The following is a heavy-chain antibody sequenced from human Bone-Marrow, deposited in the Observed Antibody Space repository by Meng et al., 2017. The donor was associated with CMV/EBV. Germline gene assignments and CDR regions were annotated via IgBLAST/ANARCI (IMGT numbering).Heavy chain of an antibody. Sequence: GESLKISCAASGFSFSDYAMSWVRQGPGEGLEWVSSISGSGDARYHADSVKGRLTISRDKSINTVYLQMNSLRVEDTAVYFCVKGWVVPGAVGGQGTTVTVSS. J-gene: IGHJ6*02. D-gene: IGHD2-2*01. CDR1: GFSFSDYA. CDR2: ISGSGDAR. V-gene: IGHV3-23*01. CDR3: VKGWVVPGAV.